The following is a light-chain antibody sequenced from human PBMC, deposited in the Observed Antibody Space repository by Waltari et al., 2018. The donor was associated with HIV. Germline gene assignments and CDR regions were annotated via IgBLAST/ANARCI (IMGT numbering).Light chain of an antibody. CDR3: HVWDTISDHVV. Sequence: SYVLTQPPSVSVAPGKTAKITCVGNNIGTKSVHGYQQKPDQAPVLVIYYNADRPSGIPERFSGSNSGNTATLTINRVEAGDEAVYYCHVWDTISDHVVFGGGSKLTVL. CDR2: YNA. J-gene: IGLJ2*01. V-gene: IGLV3-21*04. CDR1: NIGTKS.